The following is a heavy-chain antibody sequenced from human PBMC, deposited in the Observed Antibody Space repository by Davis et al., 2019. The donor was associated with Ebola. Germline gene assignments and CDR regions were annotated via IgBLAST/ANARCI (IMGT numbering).Heavy chain of an antibody. Sequence: GESLKISCAISGVTFSDAWMNWVRQAPGKGLEWVSYISGSATSTFYADSVKGRFTISRDNSKNSLYLQMNSLRTEDTALYYCAKDGGYYYGMDVWGQGTTVTVSS. CDR1: GVTFSDAW. CDR2: ISGSATST. V-gene: IGHV3-43*02. CDR3: AKDGGYYYGMDV. J-gene: IGHJ6*02.